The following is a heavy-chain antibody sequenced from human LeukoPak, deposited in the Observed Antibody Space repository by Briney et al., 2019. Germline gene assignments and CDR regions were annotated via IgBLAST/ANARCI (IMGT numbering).Heavy chain of an antibody. CDR3: ARSRAFNSGAFDP. D-gene: IGHD1-26*01. J-gene: IGHJ5*02. CDR1: GASVSSASY. Sequence: KPSETLSLTRTVSGASVSSASYWTWIRQPPGKGVEWIAHIYNGVNTNYNPSLKSRVTISVDTSKNQFSLRLNSVTAADTAVYYCARSRAFNSGAFDPWGQGSLVTVSS. V-gene: IGHV4-61*01. CDR2: IYNGVNT.